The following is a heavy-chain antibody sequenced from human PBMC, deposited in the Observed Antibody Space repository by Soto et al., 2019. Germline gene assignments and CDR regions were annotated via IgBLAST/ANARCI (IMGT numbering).Heavy chain of an antibody. V-gene: IGHV1-58*02. Sequence: QMQLVQSGPEVKKPGTSVKVSCKASGFTFTSSAMQWVRQARGQRLEWIGWIVVGSGHTNYALKFQERVTITRDMSTSTAYMELSSLRSEDTAVYYCAADSRYCSGGNCEDYWGQGTLVTVSS. CDR3: AADSRYCSGGNCEDY. D-gene: IGHD2-15*01. CDR2: IVVGSGHT. J-gene: IGHJ4*02. CDR1: GFTFTSSA.